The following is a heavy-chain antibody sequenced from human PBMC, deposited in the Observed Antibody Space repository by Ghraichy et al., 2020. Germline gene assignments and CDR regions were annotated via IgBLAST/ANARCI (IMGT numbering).Heavy chain of an antibody. D-gene: IGHD6-6*01. CDR2: IDSDGSTT. CDR3: ARGIYSSSPKTAGY. V-gene: IGHV3-74*01. Sequence: GGSLRLSCAASGFTFNSYGMHWVRQAPGKGLMWVSSIDSDGSTTNYADSVKGRFTISRDNAKTTLYLQMNSLRAEDTAVYYCARGIYSSSPKTAGYWGQGTLLTGTS. CDR1: GFTFNSYG. J-gene: IGHJ4*02.